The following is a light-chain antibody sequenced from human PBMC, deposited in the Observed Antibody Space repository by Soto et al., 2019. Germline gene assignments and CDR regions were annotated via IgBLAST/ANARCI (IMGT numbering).Light chain of an antibody. J-gene: IGKJ4*01. CDR2: RAS. V-gene: IGKV1-5*03. Sequence: DIQMTQSPSTLSESVGDRVTITCRASTSISKWLAWYQQKPGKAPKLLIYRASSLESGVPSRFSGSGSGTEFTLTISSLQPDDFATYYCQQDNSYSPRLTFGVGTKVETK. CDR1: TSISKW. CDR3: QQDNSYSPRLT.